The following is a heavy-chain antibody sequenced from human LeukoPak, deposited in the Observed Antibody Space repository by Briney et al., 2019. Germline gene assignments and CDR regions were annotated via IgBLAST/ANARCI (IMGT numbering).Heavy chain of an antibody. Sequence: GGSLRLSCAASGFTFSSYWMNWVRQAPGKGLEWVANIKEDGSEKYYVESVKGRFTISRDNAKNSLYLQMDSLRAEDTAVYYCASDSSGYFGPWGQGTLVTVSS. D-gene: IGHD3-22*01. CDR1: GFTFSSYW. V-gene: IGHV3-7*03. J-gene: IGHJ5*02. CDR3: ASDSSGYFGP. CDR2: IKEDGSEK.